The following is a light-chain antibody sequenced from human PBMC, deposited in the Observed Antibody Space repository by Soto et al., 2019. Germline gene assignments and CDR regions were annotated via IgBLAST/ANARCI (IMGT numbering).Light chain of an antibody. CDR2: DAS. Sequence: EIVLPQSPATLSLSPGERATLSCRASQSVSSYLAWYQQKPGQAPRLLIYDASNRATGIPARFSGSGSGTDFTLTISSLEPEDFAVYYCQQRSNWPLFGQGTKLEIK. J-gene: IGKJ2*01. CDR3: QQRSNWPL. V-gene: IGKV3-11*01. CDR1: QSVSSY.